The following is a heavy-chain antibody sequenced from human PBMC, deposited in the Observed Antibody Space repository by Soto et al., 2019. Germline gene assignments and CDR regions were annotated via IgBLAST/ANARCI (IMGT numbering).Heavy chain of an antibody. D-gene: IGHD6-19*01. J-gene: IGHJ4*02. CDR2: ISASGRDT. CDR3: AKGKTSGWYYFDY. Sequence: GGSLRLSCAASGFTFTNYAMSWVRQAPGKGLEWVSGISASGRDTYYADSVKDRFTISRDSSKNTLYLQMNSLRAEDTAIYYCAKGKTSGWYYFDYWGQGTLVTVSS. V-gene: IGHV3-23*01. CDR1: GFTFTNYA.